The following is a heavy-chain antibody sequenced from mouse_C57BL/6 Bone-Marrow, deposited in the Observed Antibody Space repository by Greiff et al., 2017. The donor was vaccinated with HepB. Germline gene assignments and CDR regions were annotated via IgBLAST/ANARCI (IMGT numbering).Heavy chain of an antibody. Sequence: EVQLQQPGAELVKPGASVKISCKASGYTFTDYNMDWVKQRHGKSLEWIGDINPNNGGTIYNKKFKGKATLTVDKSSSTAYMELRSLTSEDTAVYYCTSRYDCDGYFDYWCQGTTLTVSS. CDR1: GYTFTDYN. V-gene: IGHV1-18*01. CDR2: INPNNGGT. CDR3: TSRYDCDGYFDY. D-gene: IGHD2-4*01. J-gene: IGHJ2*01.